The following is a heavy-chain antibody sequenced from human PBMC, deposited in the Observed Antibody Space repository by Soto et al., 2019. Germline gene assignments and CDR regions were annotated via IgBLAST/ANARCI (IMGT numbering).Heavy chain of an antibody. D-gene: IGHD2-15*01. J-gene: IGHJ6*02. CDR3: ARDKAVVVVAAQSAPWGMDV. Sequence: QVQLVQSGAEVKKPGSSVKVSCKAPGGTFSSYAISWVRQAPGQGLEWMGGIIPIFGTANYAQKFQGRVTIAAEESTSTAYMELSSLRSEDTAVYYCARDKAVVVVAAQSAPWGMDVWGQGTMVTVSS. CDR1: GGTFSSYA. V-gene: IGHV1-69*12. CDR2: IIPIFGTA.